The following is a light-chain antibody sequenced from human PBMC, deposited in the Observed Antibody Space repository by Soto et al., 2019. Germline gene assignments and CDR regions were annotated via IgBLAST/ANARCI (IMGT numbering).Light chain of an antibody. J-gene: IGKJ1*01. CDR1: QSLSSN. Sequence: RVMTQSPTTLSVSPGVRFTLACRASQSLSSNLAWHQQKTGQAPRIVIYGASTRATGIPARFSGSGYGTEFNLTISSLQSEDIAVYYCQQYNNWPRTFGQGTKVDIK. CDR2: GAS. V-gene: IGKV3-15*01. CDR3: QQYNNWPRT.